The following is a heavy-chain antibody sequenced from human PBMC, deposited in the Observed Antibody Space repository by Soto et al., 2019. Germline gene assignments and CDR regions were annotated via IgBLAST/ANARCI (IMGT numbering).Heavy chain of an antibody. Sequence: GGSLRLSCVASGFTFRSNTMHWVRQAPGKGLEWVAVISDDGIRKHYADSVKGRFTFSRDNSQNTLYLQMDNLGLEDSAVYYCAKDLEGSGSFDYWGQGTLVTVSS. CDR2: ISDDGIRK. CDR1: GFTFRSNT. V-gene: IGHV3-30*18. CDR3: AKDLEGSGSFDY. J-gene: IGHJ4*02. D-gene: IGHD3-10*01.